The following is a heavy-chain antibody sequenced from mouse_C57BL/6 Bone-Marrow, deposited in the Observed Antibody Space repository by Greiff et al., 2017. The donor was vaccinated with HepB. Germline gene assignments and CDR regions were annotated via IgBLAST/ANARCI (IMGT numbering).Heavy chain of an antibody. Sequence: QVQLQQSGPELVKPGASVKISCKASGYAFSSSWMNWVKQRPGKGLEWIGRIYPGDGDTNYNGKFKGKATLTADKSSSTAYMQLSSLTSEDSAVYFCARWGSTMVPWYFDVWGTGTTVTVSS. J-gene: IGHJ1*03. CDR3: ARWGSTMVPWYFDV. V-gene: IGHV1-82*01. CDR2: IYPGDGDT. CDR1: GYAFSSSW. D-gene: IGHD2-2*01.